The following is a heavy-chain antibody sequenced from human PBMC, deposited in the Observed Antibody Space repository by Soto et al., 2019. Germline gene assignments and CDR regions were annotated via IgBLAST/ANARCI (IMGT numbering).Heavy chain of an antibody. Sequence: SETLSLTCTVSGDSVGSSDAMYWAWVRQTPGEEWGVFGSFYNSRRSSFNPALRSRLAVSMDPSTNHLSLILRSVTVGDTARYFCGRAHESGEYHGMSFWGPGITVTVSS. CDR3: GRAHESGEYHGMSF. J-gene: IGHJ6*02. CDR1: GDSVGSSDAMY. V-gene: IGHV4-38-2*02. CDR2: FYNSRRS.